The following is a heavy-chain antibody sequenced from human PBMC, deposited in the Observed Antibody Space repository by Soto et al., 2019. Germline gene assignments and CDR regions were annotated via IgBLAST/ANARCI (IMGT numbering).Heavy chain of an antibody. CDR2: ISAYNGNT. V-gene: IGHV1-18*01. CDR3: ARVLMITFGGVEYYMDV. Sequence: ASVKVSCKASGYTFTSYGISWVRQAPGQGLEWMGWISAYNGNTNYAQKLQGRVTMTTDTSTSTAYMELRSLRSDDTAVYYCARVLMITFGGVEYYMDVWGKGTTVTVSS. J-gene: IGHJ6*03. CDR1: GYTFTSYG. D-gene: IGHD3-16*01.